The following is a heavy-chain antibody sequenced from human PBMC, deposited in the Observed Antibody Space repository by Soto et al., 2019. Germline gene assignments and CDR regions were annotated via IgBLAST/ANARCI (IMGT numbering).Heavy chain of an antibody. Sequence: GGSLRLSCAASGFTFSSYAMSWVRQAPGKGLEGVSAISGSGGSTYYADSVKGRVTISRDNSKNTLYLQMNSLRAEDTGVYYFAKNQRQLPNSSHPSCKAPLGNGSS. D-gene: IGHD1-26*01. CDR3: AKNQRQLPNSSHP. V-gene: IGHV3-23*01. CDR1: GFTFSSYA. J-gene: IGHJ5*02. CDR2: ISGSGGST.